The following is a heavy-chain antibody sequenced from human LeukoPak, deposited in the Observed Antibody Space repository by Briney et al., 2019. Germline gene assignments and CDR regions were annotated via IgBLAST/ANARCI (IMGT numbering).Heavy chain of an antibody. CDR1: GFTFSTYW. Sequence: GGSLRHSCAPSGFTFSTYWMNGVRQAPGGGREWVANIKQEGSEKYYVDSVKSRYTISRDNAKNSLYLQMNSLRAEDTGVYYCARDEYSWFDPWGQGTLVTVSS. J-gene: IGHJ5*02. CDR3: ARDEYSWFDP. V-gene: IGHV3-7*05. CDR2: IKQEGSEK.